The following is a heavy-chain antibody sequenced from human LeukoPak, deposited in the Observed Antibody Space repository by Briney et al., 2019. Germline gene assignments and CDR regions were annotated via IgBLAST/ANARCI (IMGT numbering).Heavy chain of an antibody. Sequence: ASVKVSCKASGYTFTSYGISWVRQAPGQGLEWMGWISAYNGNTNYAQKLQGRVTMTTDTSTSTAYMELRSLRSDDTAVYYCARAYLTMVRGVIITFFDYWGQGTLVTVSS. D-gene: IGHD3-10*01. V-gene: IGHV1-18*01. J-gene: IGHJ4*02. CDR3: ARAYLTMVRGVIITFFDY. CDR1: GYTFTSYG. CDR2: ISAYNGNT.